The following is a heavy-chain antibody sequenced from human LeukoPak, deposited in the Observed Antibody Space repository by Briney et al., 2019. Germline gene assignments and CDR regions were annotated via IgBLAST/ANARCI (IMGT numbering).Heavy chain of an antibody. Sequence: GGSLRLSCAASGFIFSSYAMSWVRQAPGKGLEWVSAISGSGDSTYYADSVKGRFTISRDNSKNTLFLQMNSLRPEDTAIYYCARAIYGDYDGQRFDYWGPGTLVTVSS. CDR2: ISGSGDST. D-gene: IGHD4-17*01. CDR3: ARAIYGDYDGQRFDY. CDR1: GFIFSSYA. J-gene: IGHJ4*02. V-gene: IGHV3-23*01.